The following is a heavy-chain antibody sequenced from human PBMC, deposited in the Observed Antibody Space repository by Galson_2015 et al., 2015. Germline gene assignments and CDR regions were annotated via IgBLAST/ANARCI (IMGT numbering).Heavy chain of an antibody. CDR3: ARLARNCTGDTCYHFLDY. J-gene: IGHJ4*02. V-gene: IGHV4-39*01. CDR1: GGSIRSSLYY. Sequence: LSLTCTVSGGSIRSSLYYWAWLRQPPGEGLEWIGNIYYSGSTFYNPSLKSRIPTSGDTSRKQFSLHLYTVTAADTAVYYCARLARNCTGDTCYHFLDYWGQGTLVTVSS. CDR2: IYYSGST. D-gene: IGHD2-8*02.